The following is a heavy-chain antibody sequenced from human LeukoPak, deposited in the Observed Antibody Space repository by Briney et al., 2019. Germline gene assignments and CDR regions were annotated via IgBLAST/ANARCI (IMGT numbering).Heavy chain of an antibody. CDR3: ASNPTYYYDSSGY. CDR1: GGSFSGYY. V-gene: IGHV4-34*01. Sequence: PSETLSLTCAVYGGSFSGYYWSWIRQPPGKGLEWIGEINHSGSTNYNPSLKSRVTISVDTSKNQFSLKLSSVTAADTAVYYCASNPTYYYDSSGYWGQGTLVTVSS. D-gene: IGHD3-22*01. CDR2: INHSGST. J-gene: IGHJ4*02.